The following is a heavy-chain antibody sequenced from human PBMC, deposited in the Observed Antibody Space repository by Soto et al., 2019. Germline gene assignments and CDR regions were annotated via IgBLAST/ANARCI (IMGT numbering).Heavy chain of an antibody. Sequence: EVQLVESGGGFVKPGESLTLSCAASGFTFSSAPMSWVRQAPGKGLEWVGRIKPNTNGGAIDYLAPVKGRFTLSRDDSKNTLYLQMNSLKIEDSALYYCTTPAIPVDGTQPFNYGGQGALVTVSS. D-gene: IGHD6-19*01. CDR2: IKPNTNGGAI. CDR3: TTPAIPVDGTQPFNY. J-gene: IGHJ4*02. V-gene: IGHV3-15*01. CDR1: GFTFSSAP.